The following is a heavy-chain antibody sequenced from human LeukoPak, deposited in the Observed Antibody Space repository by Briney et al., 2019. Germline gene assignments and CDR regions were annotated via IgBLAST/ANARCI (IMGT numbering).Heavy chain of an antibody. Sequence: GGSLRLSCAASGFTLSSYAMSWVRQAPGKGLEWVSAISGSGGSTYYADSVKGRFTISRDNSKNTLYLQMNSLRAEDTAVYYCARRAGAYSHPYDYWGQGTLVTVSS. CDR2: ISGSGGST. V-gene: IGHV3-23*01. D-gene: IGHD4/OR15-4a*01. J-gene: IGHJ4*02. CDR3: ARRAGAYSHPYDY. CDR1: GFTLSSYA.